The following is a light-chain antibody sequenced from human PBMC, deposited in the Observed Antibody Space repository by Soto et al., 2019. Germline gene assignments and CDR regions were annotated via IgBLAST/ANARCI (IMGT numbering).Light chain of an antibody. V-gene: IGKV3-20*01. CDR2: GAS. J-gene: IGKJ4*01. Sequence: EIVLTQSPGTLSLSPGESTTLSCRASQSVGRNFLAWYQQKPGRAPRLLIHGASYRATGVPDRFSGSGSETDFSLTISRLEPEDFAVYYCHQYAASPPTFGGGTKVEIK. CDR3: HQYAASPPT. CDR1: QSVGRNF.